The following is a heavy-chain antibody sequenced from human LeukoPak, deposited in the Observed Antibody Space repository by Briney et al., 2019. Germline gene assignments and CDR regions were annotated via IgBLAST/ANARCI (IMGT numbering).Heavy chain of an antibody. CDR1: GFTFSSCG. Sequence: GGSLRLSCAASGFTFSSCGMHWVRQAPGKGLEWVAVISYDGSNKYYADSVKGRFTISRDNSKNTLYLQMNSLRAEDTAVYYCAKGHDSSGFLDAFDIWGQGTMVTVSS. D-gene: IGHD3-22*01. V-gene: IGHV3-30*18. J-gene: IGHJ3*02. CDR2: ISYDGSNK. CDR3: AKGHDSSGFLDAFDI.